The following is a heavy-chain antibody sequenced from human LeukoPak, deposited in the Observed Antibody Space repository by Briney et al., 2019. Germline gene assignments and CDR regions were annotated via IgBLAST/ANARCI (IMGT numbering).Heavy chain of an antibody. V-gene: IGHV3-48*01. D-gene: IGHD2/OR15-2a*01. J-gene: IGHJ4*02. CDR3: ARNFDS. Sequence: GGSLRLSCAASGFTFTSYSMNWVRQAPGKGLEWVSYITSSSSTIYYADSVKGRFTMSRDNAENSLYLQMNSLRAKDTAVYYCARNFDSCGQGTLVTVSS. CDR1: GFTFTSYS. CDR2: ITSSSSTI.